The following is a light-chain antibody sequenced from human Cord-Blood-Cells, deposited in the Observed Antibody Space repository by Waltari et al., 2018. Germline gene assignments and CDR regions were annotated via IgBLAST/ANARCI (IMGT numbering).Light chain of an antibody. Sequence: QSALTQPASVSGSPGQSITISCPGTSSDVGSYNLVSWYQQHPGKAPKLMIYEVSKRPSGVSNRFSGSKSGNTASLTISGLQAEDEADYYCCSYAGSSNWVFGGGTKLTVL. CDR2: EVS. CDR3: CSYAGSSNWV. J-gene: IGLJ3*02. V-gene: IGLV2-23*02. CDR1: SSDVGSYNL.